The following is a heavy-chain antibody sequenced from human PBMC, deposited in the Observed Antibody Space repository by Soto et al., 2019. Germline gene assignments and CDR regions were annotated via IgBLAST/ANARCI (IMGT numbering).Heavy chain of an antibody. CDR1: GGTFSSYA. D-gene: IGHD6-19*01. J-gene: IGHJ4*02. CDR3: ASGPYSSGWDEGYYFDY. V-gene: IGHV1-69*01. Sequence: QVQLVQSGAEVKKPGSSVKVSCKASGGTFSSYAISWVRQAPGQGLEWMGGIIPIFGTANYAQKFQGRVTITADDSTSTAYMELSSLRSEDTGVYYCASGPYSSGWDEGYYFDYWGQGTLVTVSS. CDR2: IIPIFGTA.